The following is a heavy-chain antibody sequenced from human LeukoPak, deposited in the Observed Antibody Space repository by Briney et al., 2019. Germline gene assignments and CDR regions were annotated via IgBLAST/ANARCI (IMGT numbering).Heavy chain of an antibody. CDR1: GFTFSSYS. J-gene: IGHJ4*02. CDR2: IKQDGSEK. V-gene: IGHV3-7*03. CDR3: AREDVKSFDY. Sequence: GGSLRLSCAASGFTFSSYSMNWVCQAPGKGLEWVANIKQDGSEKDYVSSVRGRFTISRDNAKNSLYLQMNNLRVEDTAVYYCAREDVKSFDYWGQGTLVTVSS.